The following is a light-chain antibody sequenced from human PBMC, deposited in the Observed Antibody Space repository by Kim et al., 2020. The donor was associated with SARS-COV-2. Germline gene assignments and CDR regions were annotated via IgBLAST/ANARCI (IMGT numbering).Light chain of an antibody. J-gene: IGKJ1*01. CDR3: QQDNNFPLT. CDR2: AAS. Sequence: DIQMTQSPSSVSASVGDRVTITCRASQGISSYLDWYQQKPGKAPKLLIYAASSLQRGVPSRFSGSGSGTDFTLTISSLQPEDIATYYCQQDNNFPLTFGEGTKVDIK. V-gene: IGKV1-12*01. CDR1: QGISSY.